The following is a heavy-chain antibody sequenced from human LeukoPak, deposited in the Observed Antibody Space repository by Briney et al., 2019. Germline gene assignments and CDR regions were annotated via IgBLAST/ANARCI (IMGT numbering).Heavy chain of an antibody. CDR2: INPNSGGT. V-gene: IGHV1-2*02. CDR1: GYTFTDYY. J-gene: IGHJ5*02. Sequence: ASVKVSCKASGYTFTDYYMHWVRQAPGQGLEWMGWINPNSGGTNYAQKFQGRVTMTRDTSISTAYVELTRLTSDDTAVYYCARESALVTTYRGGNWFDPWGQGTLVTVSS. D-gene: IGHD5-18*01. CDR3: ARESALVTTYRGGNWFDP.